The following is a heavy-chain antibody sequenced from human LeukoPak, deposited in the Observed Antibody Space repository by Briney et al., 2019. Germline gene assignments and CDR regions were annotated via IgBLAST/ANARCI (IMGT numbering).Heavy chain of an antibody. CDR3: ARSGTVGAMPV. CDR1: GGSFSGYY. Sequence: SETLSLTCAVYGGSFSGYYWSWVRLPPGKGLEWIGYIYYSGSTNYNPSLKSRVTISVDTSKNQFSLQLSSVTAADTAMYYCARSGTVGAMPVWGQGTLVTVSS. J-gene: IGHJ4*02. D-gene: IGHD1-26*01. V-gene: IGHV4-59*08. CDR2: IYYSGST.